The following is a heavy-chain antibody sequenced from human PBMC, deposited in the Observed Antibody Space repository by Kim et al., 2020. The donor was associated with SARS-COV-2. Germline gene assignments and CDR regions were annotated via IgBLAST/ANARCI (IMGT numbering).Heavy chain of an antibody. CDR2: IDTIGSSI. V-gene: IGHV3-48*03. CDR3: ARDQTGNLDY. J-gene: IGHJ4*02. CDR1: GFTFSNYE. Sequence: GGSLRLSCAASGFTFSNYEMNWVRQAPGKGLEWVSYIDTIGSSIYYADSVKGRFTTSRDNARNSMSLQMNSLSAEDTAVYYCARDQTGNLDYWGQGTPVTVSS.